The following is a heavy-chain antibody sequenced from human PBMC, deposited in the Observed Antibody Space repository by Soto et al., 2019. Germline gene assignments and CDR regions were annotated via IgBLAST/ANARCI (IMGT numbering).Heavy chain of an antibody. J-gene: IGHJ6*02. D-gene: IGHD3-10*02. CDR2: ISYDGSNK. CDR3: ARDRLPTFATEDYFCYGMDV. Sequence: SCASSGFTFSSYAMHWLRHAPGKLLQRVSVISYDGSNKYYADSVKGRFTISRDNAKNSLYLKMSSLTAEDTAVYYCARDRLPTFATEDYFCYGMDVWGQGTTVTV. V-gene: IGHV3-30-3*01. CDR1: GFTFSSYA.